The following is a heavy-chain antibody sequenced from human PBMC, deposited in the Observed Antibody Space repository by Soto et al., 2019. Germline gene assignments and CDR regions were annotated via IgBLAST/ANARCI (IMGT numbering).Heavy chain of an antibody. CDR1: GFTFATYT. V-gene: IGHV3-23*01. CDR2: ITGGGST. D-gene: IGHD1-26*01. CDR3: AKGSGSYYDYFEY. Sequence: EVQLLESGGGLVQPGGSLRLSCAASGFTFATYTMNWFRQSPGKGLQWVSAITGGGSTYYADSVKGHFTISRDNSKETLYVQMNRLRVEDSAVYYCAKGSGSYYDYFEYWGRGTLVAVSS. J-gene: IGHJ4*02.